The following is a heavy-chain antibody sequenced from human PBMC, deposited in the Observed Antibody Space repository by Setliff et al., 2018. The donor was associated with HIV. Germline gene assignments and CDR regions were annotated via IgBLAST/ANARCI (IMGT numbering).Heavy chain of an antibody. CDR2: IYSTGST. D-gene: IGHD3-9*01. Sequence: PSETLSLTCTFSGDSISRGNYYWSWIRQPAGKGLEWIGRIYSTGSTNYNPSLESRVTISMDTSKNQFSLKLTSVTAADTAVYYCARHPRHYNILTGYRYYYMDVWGKGTTVTVSS. CDR1: GDSISRGNYY. J-gene: IGHJ6*03. CDR3: ARHPRHYNILTGYRYYYMDV. V-gene: IGHV4-61*02.